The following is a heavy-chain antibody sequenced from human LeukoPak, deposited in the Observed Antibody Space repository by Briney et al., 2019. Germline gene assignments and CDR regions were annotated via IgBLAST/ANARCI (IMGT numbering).Heavy chain of an antibody. D-gene: IGHD3-22*01. V-gene: IGHV3-49*04. CDR1: GFTFGDYA. Sequence: GRSLRLSCTASGFTFGDYAMSWVRQAPGKGLEWVGFIRSKAYGGTTEYAASVKGRFTISRDDSKSIAYLQMNSLKTEDTAVYYCTRAVIEIRGSGYYPSCFDPWGQGTLVTVSS. CDR3: TRAVIEIRGSGYYPSCFDP. J-gene: IGHJ5*02. CDR2: IRSKAYGGTT.